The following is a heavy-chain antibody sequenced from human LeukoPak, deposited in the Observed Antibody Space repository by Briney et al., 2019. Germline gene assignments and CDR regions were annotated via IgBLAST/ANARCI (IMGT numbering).Heavy chain of an antibody. D-gene: IGHD4-23*01. CDR3: ERGDEWSDYGGKSRYYYMDV. CDR1: GGSIGTHY. Sequence: SETLSLTCTVSGGSIGTHYWSWIRQPPRKGLEWIAYVYYSGSTNYNPSLKSRVTISVYTSKNQFSLKVRSVTAAATAVYYCERGDEWSDYGGKSRYYYMDVWGKGTTITVSS. J-gene: IGHJ6*03. V-gene: IGHV4-59*11. CDR2: VYYSGST.